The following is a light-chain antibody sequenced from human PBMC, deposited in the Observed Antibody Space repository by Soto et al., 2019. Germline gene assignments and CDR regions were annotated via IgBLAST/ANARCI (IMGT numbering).Light chain of an antibody. CDR3: QQYNRWTFIT. J-gene: IGKJ5*01. V-gene: IGKV3-15*01. CDR2: GAS. Sequence: EIVMTQSPATLSVSPGDRATLSCRASQTIGGKLAWYQQKPGQAPRLLIYGASIRATSIPARFSGTGSGTEFTLTISSLQSEDSAVYYCQQYNRWTFITFGQGTRLEIK. CDR1: QTIGGK.